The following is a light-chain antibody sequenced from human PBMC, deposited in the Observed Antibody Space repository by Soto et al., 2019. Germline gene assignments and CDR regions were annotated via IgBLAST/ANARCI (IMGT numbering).Light chain of an antibody. V-gene: IGKV1-27*01. CDR3: QQYNGYSGT. CDR2: AAS. Sequence: DIQMTQSPSSLSASVGDRVTITCRASQDISDYLAWYQQKPGQVPKLLISAASTLQSGVPSRFRGSASGTDFTLTITGLQPDDFATYYCQQYNGYSGTFGQGTKVDIK. CDR1: QDISDY. J-gene: IGKJ1*01.